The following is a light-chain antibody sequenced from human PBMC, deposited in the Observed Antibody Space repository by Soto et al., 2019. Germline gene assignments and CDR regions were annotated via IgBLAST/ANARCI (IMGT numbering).Light chain of an antibody. CDR3: SSYTSSSTVV. Sequence: QSVLTQPASVSGSPGQSITISCTGTSSDVGGYNSVSWYQQHPGKAPKLMIYEVSNRPSGVSNRFSGSKSGNTASLTISGLQAEDDADYYCSSYTSSSTVVFGAGTKLTVL. V-gene: IGLV2-14*01. CDR2: EVS. J-gene: IGLJ2*01. CDR1: SSDVGGYNS.